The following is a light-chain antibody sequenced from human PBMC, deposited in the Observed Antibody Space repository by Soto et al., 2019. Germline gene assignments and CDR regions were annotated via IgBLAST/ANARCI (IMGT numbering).Light chain of an antibody. V-gene: IGKV3-20*01. J-gene: IGKJ2*01. CDR1: QSIFNNY. CDR2: GAS. Sequence: EIVLTQSPGTLSLSPRERATLSCRASQSIFNNYLAWYQQKPGQAPRLLVYGASFRATGIPVRFSGSGSGTDFPLTISRLEPEDFAVYYCQQYGGSPFTFGQGTRLEIK. CDR3: QQYGGSPFT.